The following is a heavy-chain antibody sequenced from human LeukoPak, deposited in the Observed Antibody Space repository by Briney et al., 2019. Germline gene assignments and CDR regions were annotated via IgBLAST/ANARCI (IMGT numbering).Heavy chain of an antibody. CDR2: IIHSGST. Sequence: SETLSLTCAVYGGSLSGYYWSWIRQPPGKGLEWIGEIIHSGSTNYNPSLKSRVTISVDTPKNQFSLKLSSVTAADTAVYYCASPHNAGAFDIWGQGTMVTVST. CDR3: ASPHNAGAFDI. J-gene: IGHJ3*02. V-gene: IGHV4-34*12. D-gene: IGHD1-14*01. CDR1: GGSLSGYY.